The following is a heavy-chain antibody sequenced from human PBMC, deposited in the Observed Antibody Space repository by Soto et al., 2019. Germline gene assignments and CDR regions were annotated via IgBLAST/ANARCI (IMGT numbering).Heavy chain of an antibody. V-gene: IGHV4-59*01. CDR3: ARGTVAAAGGSYGMDV. CDR1: GGSISSYY. Sequence: SETLSLTCTVSGGSISSYYWSWIRQPPGKGLEWIGYIYYSGSTNYNPSLKSRVTISVDTSKNQFSLKLSSVTAADTAVYYCARGTVAAAGGSYGMDVWGQGTTVTVSS. J-gene: IGHJ6*02. CDR2: IYYSGST. D-gene: IGHD6-13*01.